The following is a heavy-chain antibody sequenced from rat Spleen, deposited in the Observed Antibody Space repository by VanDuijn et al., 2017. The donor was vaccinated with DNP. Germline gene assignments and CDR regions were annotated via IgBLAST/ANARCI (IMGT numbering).Heavy chain of an antibody. CDR2: ISTGGGNI. D-gene: IGHD1-1*01. CDR1: GFTFSNYG. J-gene: IGHJ2*01. Sequence: EVKLVESGGGLVQPGRSLKLSCEVSGFTFSNYGMAWVRQAPTKGLEWVASISTGGGNIFYRDSVKGRFTISRDNAKSTLYLQMDSLRSEDTATYYCARQRWYYSGEGMDYWGQGVMVTVSS. V-gene: IGHV5S13*01. CDR3: ARQRWYYSGEGMDY.